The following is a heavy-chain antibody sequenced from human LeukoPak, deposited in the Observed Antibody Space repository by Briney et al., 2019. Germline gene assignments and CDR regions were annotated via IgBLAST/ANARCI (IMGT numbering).Heavy chain of an antibody. J-gene: IGHJ4*02. Sequence: GGSLRLSSAASGFTFSSYAMHWVRQAPSKGLEWVAVISHDGSNRYYADSVKGRFTISRDNSKNTLYLQMNSLRAEDTAVYYCARAAYCGGDCHSGYLDYWGQGTLVTVSS. CDR3: ARAAYCGGDCHSGYLDY. V-gene: IGHV3-30*04. CDR2: ISHDGSNR. D-gene: IGHD2-21*02. CDR1: GFTFSSYA.